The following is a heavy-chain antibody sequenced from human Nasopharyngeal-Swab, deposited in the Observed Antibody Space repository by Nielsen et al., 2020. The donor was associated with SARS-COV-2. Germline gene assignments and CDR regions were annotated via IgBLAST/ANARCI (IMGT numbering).Heavy chain of an antibody. CDR1: GFTFSDYY. D-gene: IGHD3-16*01. J-gene: IGHJ6*03. CDR2: ISSSGSTI. Sequence: GESLKISCAASGFTFSDYYMSWIRQAPGKGLEWVSYISSSGSTIYYADSVKGRFTISRDNAKNSLYLQMNSLRTEDTALYYCAKDWGSGTYRYSYMDVWGKGTTVTVSS. CDR3: AKDWGSGTYRYSYMDV. V-gene: IGHV3-11*01.